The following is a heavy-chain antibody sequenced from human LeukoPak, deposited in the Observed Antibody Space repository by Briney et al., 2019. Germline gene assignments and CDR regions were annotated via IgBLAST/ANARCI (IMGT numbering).Heavy chain of an antibody. V-gene: IGHV3-23*01. Sequence: PGGSLRLSCAASGFTFSSYTMSWVRQAPGKGLEWVSAISGSGGSTYYADSVKGRFTISRDNSKNTLYLQMNSLRAEDTAVYYCARDRGRGYSYGTPDYWGQGTLVTVSS. CDR1: GFTFSSYT. CDR2: ISGSGGST. D-gene: IGHD5-18*01. J-gene: IGHJ4*02. CDR3: ARDRGRGYSYGTPDY.